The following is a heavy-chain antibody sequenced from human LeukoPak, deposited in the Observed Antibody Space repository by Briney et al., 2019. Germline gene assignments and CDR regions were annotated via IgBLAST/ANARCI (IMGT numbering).Heavy chain of an antibody. J-gene: IGHJ5*01. CDR3: ARGITHYDFWNVIGRWFDS. CDR1: GGSISSYY. Sequence: SETLSLTCTVSGGSISSYYWSWIRQPPGKGLEWIGYIYYSGSTNYNPSLKSRVTISVDTSKNQFSLRLTSVTAADTALYYCARGITHYDFWNVIGRWFDSWGQGTLVTVSS. D-gene: IGHD3-3*01. CDR2: IYYSGST. V-gene: IGHV4-59*12.